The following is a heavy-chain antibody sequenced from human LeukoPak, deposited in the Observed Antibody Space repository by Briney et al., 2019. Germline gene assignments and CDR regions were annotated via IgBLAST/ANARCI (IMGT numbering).Heavy chain of an antibody. CDR2: ISGSGGST. D-gene: IGHD3-10*01. V-gene: IGHV3-23*01. Sequence: GGSLTLSCAASGFTFSSYAMSWVRQAPGKGLEWVSAISGSGGSTYYADSVKGRFTISRDNSKNTLYLQMNSLRAEDTAVYYCAKALGVLLWFGESTVWGKGTTVTVSS. J-gene: IGHJ6*04. CDR1: GFTFSSYA. CDR3: AKALGVLLWFGESTV.